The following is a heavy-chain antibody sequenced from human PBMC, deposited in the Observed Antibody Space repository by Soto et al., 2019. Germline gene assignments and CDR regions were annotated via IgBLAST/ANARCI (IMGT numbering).Heavy chain of an antibody. CDR1: GFTFSSYA. V-gene: IGHV3-30-3*01. D-gene: IGHD3-16*01. J-gene: IGHJ4*02. CDR2: ISYDGSNK. CDR3: ARGGEMATELDY. Sequence: HPGGSLRLSCAASGFTFSSYAMHWVRQAPGKGLEWVAVISYDGSNKYYADSVKGRFTISRDNSKNTLYLQMNSLRAEDTAVYYCARGGEMATELDYWGQGTLVTVSS.